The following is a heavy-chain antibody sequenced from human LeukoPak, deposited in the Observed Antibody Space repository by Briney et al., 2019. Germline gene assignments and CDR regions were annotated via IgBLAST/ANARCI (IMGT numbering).Heavy chain of an antibody. CDR2: ISASGGST. V-gene: IGHV3-23*01. CDR3: ARDPRNVGLAP. Sequence: GGSLRLSCAASGFTFSSSAMSWVRQVPGKGLEWVSGISASGGSTYYADSVRGRFTMSRDNVKNTLYLQMNSLRVEDTAVYYCARDPRNVGLAPWGQGTLVTVSS. CDR1: GFTFSSSA. D-gene: IGHD2-15*01. J-gene: IGHJ5*02.